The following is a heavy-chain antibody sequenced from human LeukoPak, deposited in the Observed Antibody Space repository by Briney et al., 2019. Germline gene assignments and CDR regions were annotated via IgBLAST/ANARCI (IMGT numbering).Heavy chain of an antibody. CDR1: GASISSGAYS. J-gene: IGHJ3*02. V-gene: IGHV4-31*03. CDR2: IYYSGNT. CDR3: ARDGGGDIVVAFAFDI. D-gene: IGHD2-15*01. Sequence: SETLSLTCTVSGASISSGAYSWSWVRQHPGKGLEWIAYIYYSGNTYYNPSLKRRVTISVDTSKNQFSLKLSSVTAADTAVYYCARDGGGDIVVAFAFDIWGQGTMVTVSS.